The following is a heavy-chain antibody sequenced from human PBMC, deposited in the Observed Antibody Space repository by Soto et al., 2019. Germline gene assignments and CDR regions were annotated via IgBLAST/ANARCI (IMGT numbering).Heavy chain of an antibody. CDR1: GFTFTSYA. D-gene: IGHD3-22*01. J-gene: IGHJ4*02. CDR3: AKASSGYLFDY. Sequence: LRLSCAASGFTFTSYAMSWVRQAPGKGLEWVSAISGSGGSSYYADSVKGRFTISRDNSKNTLFLQMNSLRAEDTAIYYCAKASSGYLFDYWGQGTLVTVSS. V-gene: IGHV3-23*01. CDR2: ISGSGGSS.